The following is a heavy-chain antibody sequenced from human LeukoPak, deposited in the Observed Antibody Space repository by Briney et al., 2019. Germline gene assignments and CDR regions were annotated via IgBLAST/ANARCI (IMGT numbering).Heavy chain of an antibody. CDR1: VGTFSSYA. Sequence: SVKVYCKASVGTFSSYAISWVRQAPGQGLEWMGRIIPILGIANYAQKFQGRVTITADKSTSTAYMELSSLRSEDTAVYYCARGADTAMLDDYYYGMDVWGQGTTVTVSS. CDR3: ARGADTAMLDDYYYGMDV. V-gene: IGHV1-69*04. D-gene: IGHD5-18*01. CDR2: IIPILGIA. J-gene: IGHJ6*02.